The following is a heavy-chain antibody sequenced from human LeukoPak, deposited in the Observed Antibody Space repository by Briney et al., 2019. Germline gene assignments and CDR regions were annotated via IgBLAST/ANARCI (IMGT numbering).Heavy chain of an antibody. J-gene: IGHJ4*02. CDR3: ARWRSGSCSD. D-gene: IGHD2-15*01. CDR2: ISSTSNYI. Sequence: GGSLRLSCAASGFTFSDYTINWVRQAPGKGLEWVSSISSTSNYIYHADSLKGRVTISRDNAKNSVYLQMNSLKTEDTAVYYCARWRSGSCSDWGQGTLVTVSS. CDR1: GFTFSDYT. V-gene: IGHV3-21*04.